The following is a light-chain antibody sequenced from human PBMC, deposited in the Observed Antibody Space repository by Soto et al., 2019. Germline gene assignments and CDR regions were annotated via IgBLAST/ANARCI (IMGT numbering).Light chain of an antibody. CDR1: SPNIGAGYD. J-gene: IGLJ1*01. V-gene: IGLV1-40*01. CDR3: QSYDSSLSGYV. Sequence: QCALKQPPSVSGAAGQRVTISCTGSSPNIGAGYDVHWYQQLPGTAPKLLIYGNSNRPSGVPDRFSGSKSGTSASLAITGLQAEDEADYYCQSYDSSLSGYVFGTGTKVTVL. CDR2: GNS.